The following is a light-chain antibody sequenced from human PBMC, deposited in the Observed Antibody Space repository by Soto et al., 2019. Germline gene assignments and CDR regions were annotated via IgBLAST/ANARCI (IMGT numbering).Light chain of an antibody. CDR1: SSNIGSNT. V-gene: IGLV1-44*01. Sequence: QPVLTQPPSASGTPGQRVTISCSGSSSNIGSNTVNWYQQLPGTAPKLLIYSNNQRPSGVPDRFSGSKSGTSASLAISGLQSEDEADYYCAAWDDSLNGHWVFGGGTKLTV. J-gene: IGLJ3*02. CDR2: SNN. CDR3: AAWDDSLNGHWV.